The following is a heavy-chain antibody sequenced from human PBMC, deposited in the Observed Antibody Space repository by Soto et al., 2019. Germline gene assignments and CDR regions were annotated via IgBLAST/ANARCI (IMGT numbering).Heavy chain of an antibody. J-gene: IGHJ4*02. CDR1: GGSISSYY. V-gene: IGHV4-59*01. Sequence: SETLSLTCTVSGGSISSYYWIWIRQPPGKGLEWIGYIYYSGSTNYNPSLKSRVTISVDTSKNQFSLKLSSVTAADTAVYYCASTLRDGKVPDYFDYWGQGTLVTVSS. CDR2: IYYSGST. CDR3: ASTLRDGKVPDYFDY.